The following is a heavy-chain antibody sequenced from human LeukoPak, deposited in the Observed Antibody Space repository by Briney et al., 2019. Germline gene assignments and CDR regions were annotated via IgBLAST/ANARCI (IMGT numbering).Heavy chain of an antibody. CDR3: ARAGYGRWLDY. CDR1: GGSISSGSYY. J-gene: IGHJ4*02. V-gene: IGHV4-61*02. CDR2: IYTSGST. D-gene: IGHD4-23*01. Sequence: SETLSLTCTVSGGSISSGSYYWSWIRQPAGKGLEWIGRIYTSGSTNYNPSLKSRVTMSVDTSKNQFSLKLSSVTAADTAVYYCARAGYGRWLDYWGQGTLVTVSS.